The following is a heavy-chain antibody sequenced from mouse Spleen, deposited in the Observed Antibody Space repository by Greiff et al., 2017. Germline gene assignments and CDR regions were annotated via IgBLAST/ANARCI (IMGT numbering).Heavy chain of an antibody. CDR1: GFSLTSYG. CDR3: ASSMGKDYAMDY. Sequence: QVQLQQSGPGLVAPSQSLSITCTVSGFSLTSYGVDWVRQSPGKGLEWLGVIWGGGSTDYNSALISRLSISKDNSKSQVFLKMNSLQTDDTAMYYCASSMGKDYAMDYWGQGTSVTVSS. CDR2: IWGGGST. V-gene: IGHV2-6*01. D-gene: IGHD1-1*02. J-gene: IGHJ4*01.